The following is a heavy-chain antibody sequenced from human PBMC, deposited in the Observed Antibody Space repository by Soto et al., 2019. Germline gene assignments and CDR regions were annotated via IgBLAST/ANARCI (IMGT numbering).Heavy chain of an antibody. Sequence: SETLSLTCNVSGGSISSYYWNWIRQPPGKGLEWVGYAHSRGTTNYNPSLKSRLTISVDTSKSQFSLKLTSVTAADTAVYFCASGSGDWFVLDPWGQGTLVTVSS. CDR2: AHSRGTT. D-gene: IGHD3-9*01. CDR3: ASGSGDWFVLDP. J-gene: IGHJ5*02. CDR1: GGSISSYY. V-gene: IGHV4-59*01.